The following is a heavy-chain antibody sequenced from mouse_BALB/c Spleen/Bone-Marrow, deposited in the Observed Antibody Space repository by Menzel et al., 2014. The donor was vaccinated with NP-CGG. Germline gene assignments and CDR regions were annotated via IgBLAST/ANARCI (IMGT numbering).Heavy chain of an antibody. D-gene: IGHD2-3*01. Sequence: VQLQQSGAELVKPGAPVELSCKASGYTFTSYWMNWVKQRPGRGLEWIGRIDPSDSETHYNQKFKDKATLTVDKSSSTAYIQLSSLTSEDSAVYYCARSHGYYPYWYFDVWGPGTTVTVSS. CDR3: ARSHGYYPYWYFDV. CDR1: GYTFTSYW. V-gene: IGHV1-69*02. CDR2: IDPSDSET. J-gene: IGHJ1*01.